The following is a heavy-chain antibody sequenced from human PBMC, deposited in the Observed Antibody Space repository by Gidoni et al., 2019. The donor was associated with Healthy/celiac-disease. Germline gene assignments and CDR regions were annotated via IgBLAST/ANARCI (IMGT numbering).Heavy chain of an antibody. D-gene: IGHD6-19*01. CDR1: GGSISRRSYY. Sequence: QLQLQESGPGLVKPSETLSLTCTVSGGSISRRSYYWGWIRQPPGKGLEWIGSIYYSGSTYYNPSLKSRVTMSVDTSKNQFSLKLSSGTAADTAVYYCASQATVAGRYGYFQHWGQGTLVAVSS. CDR3: ASQATVAGRYGYFQH. CDR2: IYYSGST. V-gene: IGHV4-39*01. J-gene: IGHJ1*01.